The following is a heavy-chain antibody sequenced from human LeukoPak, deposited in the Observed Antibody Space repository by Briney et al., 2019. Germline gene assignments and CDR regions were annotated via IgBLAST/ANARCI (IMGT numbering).Heavy chain of an antibody. J-gene: IGHJ4*02. V-gene: IGHV4-34*01. CDR2: INHSGST. Sequence: SETLSLTCAVYGGSFSGYYWSWIRQPPGKGLEWIGEINHSGSTNYNPSLKSRVTISVDTSKNQFSLKLSSVTAADTAVYYCARGSGRDGYFDYWGQGTLVTVSS. D-gene: IGHD5-12*01. CDR3: ARGSGRDGYFDY. CDR1: GGSFSGYY.